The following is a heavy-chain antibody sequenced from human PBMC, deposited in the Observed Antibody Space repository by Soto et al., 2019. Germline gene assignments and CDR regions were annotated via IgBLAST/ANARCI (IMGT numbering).Heavy chain of an antibody. CDR1: GDSFTGYW. V-gene: IGHV5-51*01. CDR3: ARFGYYDDRSGYRPGVGLDL. D-gene: IGHD3-22*01. CDR2: IYPGDSDT. J-gene: IGHJ5*02. Sequence: GESVRVSCKCSGDSFTGYWSGWVRQISGKGLEWMVIIYPGDSDTRYSPPFQGQVTISADKSISTAYLQWSSLKASDTAMYYCARFGYYDDRSGYRPGVGLDLWAQGLLVTV.